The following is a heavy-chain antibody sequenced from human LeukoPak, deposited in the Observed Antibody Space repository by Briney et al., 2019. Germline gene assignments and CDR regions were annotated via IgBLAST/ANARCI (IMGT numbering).Heavy chain of an antibody. V-gene: IGHV3-30*03. CDR1: GFTFSSYG. Sequence: GGSLRLSCAASGFTFSSYGMHWVRQAPGKGLEWVAVISYDGSNKYYADSVKGRFTISRDNSKNTLYLQMNSLRAEDTAVYYCARDSGQWELTYFDYWGQGTLVTVSS. D-gene: IGHD1-26*01. J-gene: IGHJ4*02. CDR2: ISYDGSNK. CDR3: ARDSGQWELTYFDY.